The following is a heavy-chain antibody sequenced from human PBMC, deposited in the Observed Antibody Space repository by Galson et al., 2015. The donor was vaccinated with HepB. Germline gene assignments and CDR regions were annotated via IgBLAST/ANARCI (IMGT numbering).Heavy chain of an antibody. J-gene: IGHJ3*02. CDR2: ISGSGTTK. Sequence: SLRLSCAVSGLTFSNGDMTWVRQAPGKGLECVSGISGSGTTKYYKDSVKGRFTISRDNSKNTFYLQMNSLRTEDTAVYYCAQGGSGERAFDIWGQGTVVSVSS. D-gene: IGHD1-26*01. CDR1: GLTFSNGD. V-gene: IGHV3-23*01. CDR3: AQGGSGERAFDI.